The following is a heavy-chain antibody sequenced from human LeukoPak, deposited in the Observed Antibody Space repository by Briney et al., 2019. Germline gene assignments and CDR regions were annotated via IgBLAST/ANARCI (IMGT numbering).Heavy chain of an antibody. CDR1: GYTFTTYG. V-gene: IGHV1-18*01. CDR2: ISPYSGNT. CDR3: ARLQYNWGDPEGGAFDI. J-gene: IGHJ3*02. D-gene: IGHD1-1*01. Sequence: ASLKVSCKASGYTFTTYGISWVRQAPGQGLEWMGWISPYSGNTNYAQKLLGRVTMTTDPSTTTAYMELRNLRSDDTAMYYCARLQYNWGDPEGGAFDIWGQGTMVTVSS.